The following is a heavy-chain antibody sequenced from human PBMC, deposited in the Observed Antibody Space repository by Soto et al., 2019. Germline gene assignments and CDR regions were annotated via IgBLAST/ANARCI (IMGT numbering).Heavy chain of an antibody. Sequence: PSETLSLTCTVSGGSISDSYSSWIRQPPGKGLEWIGYVHYSENRTYNPSLKSRVTISQETAKKQFSLNLSSGTAADTAVYYCAKVPLVYDPCFFDSWGQGILATVSS. CDR2: VHYSENR. D-gene: IGHD5-12*01. V-gene: IGHV4-59*01. CDR3: AKVPLVYDPCFFDS. J-gene: IGHJ4*02. CDR1: GGSISDSY.